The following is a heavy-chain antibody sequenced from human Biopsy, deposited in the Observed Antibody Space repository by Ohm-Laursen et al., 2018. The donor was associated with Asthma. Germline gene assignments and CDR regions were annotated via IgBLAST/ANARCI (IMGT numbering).Heavy chain of an antibody. J-gene: IGHJ4*02. CDR3: VRHQYSSSWSTLDY. CDR1: GGSITSSSYY. D-gene: IGHD3-22*01. Sequence: TLSLTCTVSGGSITSSSYYWGWIRQPPGKGMERIGSMYHSGSPCYHPSLKSRATISIDTWRNQLSLKMSSMTAADTAVYFCVRHQYSSSWSTLDYWGQGALVTVSS. CDR2: MYHSGSP. V-gene: IGHV4-39*01.